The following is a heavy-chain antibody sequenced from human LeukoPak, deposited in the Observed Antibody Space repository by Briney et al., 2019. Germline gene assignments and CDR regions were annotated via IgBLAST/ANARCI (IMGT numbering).Heavy chain of an antibody. J-gene: IGHJ5*02. CDR1: GVSFNAYY. Sequence: SETLSLTCTVSGVSFNAYYWSWIRQSPGKGLEWIGDVSPGGYIKYNPSLKSRVTISVDTSDSQLSLRLSSVTAADTAMYYCARIRCGHTGDICYNHWAQGTLITVSS. CDR2: VSPGGYI. D-gene: IGHD2-8*02. CDR3: ARIRCGHTGDICYNH. V-gene: IGHV4-34*01.